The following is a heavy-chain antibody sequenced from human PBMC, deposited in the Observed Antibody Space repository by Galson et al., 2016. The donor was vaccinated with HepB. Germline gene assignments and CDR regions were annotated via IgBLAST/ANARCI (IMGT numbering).Heavy chain of an antibody. CDR3: ARLVENWNEAGRFDS. CDR2: ISSSSTYI. CDR1: GFTFSSYS. J-gene: IGHJ4*02. Sequence: SLRLSCAASGFTFSSYSMNWVRQAPGKGLEWVSFISSSSTYIYYADSVRGRFTISRDNAKNSLYLQVNSLRAEDTAVHYCARLVENWNEAGRFDSWGQGTLVTVSS. V-gene: IGHV3-21*01. D-gene: IGHD1-1*01.